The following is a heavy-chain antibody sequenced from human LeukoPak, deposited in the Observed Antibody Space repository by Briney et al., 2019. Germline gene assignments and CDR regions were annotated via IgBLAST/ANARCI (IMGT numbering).Heavy chain of an antibody. D-gene: IGHD2-15*01. CDR1: GFTFTSYA. CDR3: AKPPVGGAEFDY. Sequence: GRSLRLSCAASGFTFTSYAMSSVRQAPGSGLEWLSSISGSGGSTYYAYSVKGRFTISRDNSKNTLYLQMNSLRADDTAVYYCAKPPVGGAEFDYWGQGTLVTVSS. J-gene: IGHJ4*02. CDR2: ISGSGGST. V-gene: IGHV3-23*01.